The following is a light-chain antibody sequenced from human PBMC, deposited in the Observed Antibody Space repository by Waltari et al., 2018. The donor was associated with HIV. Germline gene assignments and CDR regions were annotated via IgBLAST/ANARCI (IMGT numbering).Light chain of an antibody. CDR3: QAWDSSTVV. CDR2: QDS. V-gene: IGLV3-1*01. J-gene: IGLJ2*01. Sequence: VLTQPPSVSVSPGQTASIPCPGDKLGDKYACWYQQKPGQSPVLVIYQDSKRPSGIPERFSGSNSGNTATLTISGTQAMDEGDYYCQAWDSSTVVFGGGTKLTVL. CDR1: KLGDKY.